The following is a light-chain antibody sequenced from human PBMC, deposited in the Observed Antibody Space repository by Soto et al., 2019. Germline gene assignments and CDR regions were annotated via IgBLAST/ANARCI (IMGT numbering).Light chain of an antibody. J-gene: IGLJ2*01. CDR2: EVT. Sequence: QSALTQPPSASGSPGQSVTISCTGTSSDVGGYYYVSWYQQHPGKAPKLIIYEVTKRPSGVPDRFSGSKSGNTASLTVSGLQPEDEADYYCSSYAGSNTVAFGGGTKVTVL. CDR3: SSYAGSNTVA. CDR1: SSDVGGYYY. V-gene: IGLV2-8*01.